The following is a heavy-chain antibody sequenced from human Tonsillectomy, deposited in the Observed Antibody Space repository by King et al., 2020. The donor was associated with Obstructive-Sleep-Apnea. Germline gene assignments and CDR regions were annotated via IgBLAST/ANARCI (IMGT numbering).Heavy chain of an antibody. CDR1: GGSITNY. J-gene: IGHJ4*02. D-gene: IGHD6-13*01. CDR2: IYYSGST. Sequence: QLQESGPGLLKPSETLSLTCTVSGGSITNYWSWIRQPPGKGLEWIGHIYYSGSTNYSPSLKSRVTISVDTSKNHFSLKLSSVTAEDTAVYYCARYSPFESSWNFDYWGQGTLVTVSS. CDR3: ARYSPFESSWNFDY. V-gene: IGHV4-59*08.